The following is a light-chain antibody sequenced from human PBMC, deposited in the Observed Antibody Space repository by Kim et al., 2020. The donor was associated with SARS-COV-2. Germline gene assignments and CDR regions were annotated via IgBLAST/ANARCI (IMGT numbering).Light chain of an antibody. CDR3: QQYSSYSYT. J-gene: IGKJ2*01. V-gene: IGKV1-5*01. CDR1: QNIDSW. Sequence: SASVGDSVTLPCRASQNIDSWLAWYQQKPGKAPKYLIYDATTLKSGVPSRFSGRGSGTQFTLTITSLQPDDFATYYCQQYSSYSYTFGQGTKLEI. CDR2: DAT.